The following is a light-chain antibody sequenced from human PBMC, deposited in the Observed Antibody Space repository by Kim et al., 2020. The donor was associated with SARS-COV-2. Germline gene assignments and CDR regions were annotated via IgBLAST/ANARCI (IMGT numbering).Light chain of an antibody. V-gene: IGLV3-19*01. CDR2: GKN. CDR1: SLRSYY. Sequence: SSELTQDPAVSVALGQTVRITCQGDSLRSYYATWYQQKPGQAPILVIYGKNNRPSAIPDRFSGSSSGNTASLTITGTQAGDEAYYYCNSRDGNDKLLYGG. J-gene: IGLJ2*01. CDR3: NSRDGNDKLL.